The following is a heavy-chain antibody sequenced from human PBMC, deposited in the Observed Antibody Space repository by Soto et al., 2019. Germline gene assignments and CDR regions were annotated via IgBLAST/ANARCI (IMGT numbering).Heavy chain of an antibody. CDR2: INPSGGST. CDR1: GYTFTSYY. J-gene: IGHJ4*02. Sequence: ASGKGSWKASGYTFTSYYMHWGRQAPGQGLEWMGIINPSGGSTSYAQKFQGRVTMTRDTSTSTVYMELSSLRSEDTAVYYCARGYDFWSGYYTRFDYWGQGTLVTVSS. D-gene: IGHD3-3*01. CDR3: ARGYDFWSGYYTRFDY. V-gene: IGHV1-46*01.